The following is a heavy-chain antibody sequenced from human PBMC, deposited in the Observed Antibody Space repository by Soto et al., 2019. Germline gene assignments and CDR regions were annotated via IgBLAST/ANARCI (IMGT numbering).Heavy chain of an antibody. J-gene: IGHJ4*02. CDR2: ISYDGSNK. CDR3: ARDLSSWTLTSSLY. Sequence: PGGPLSLSCEPCEFTSCSYAMHWVRQAPGKGLEWVAVISYDGSNKYYADSVKGRFTISRDNSKNTLYLQINSLRAEDTAVYYCARDLSSWTLTSSLYWGQGTLVTVSS. V-gene: IGHV3-30-3*01. D-gene: IGHD6-13*01. CDR1: EFTSCSYA.